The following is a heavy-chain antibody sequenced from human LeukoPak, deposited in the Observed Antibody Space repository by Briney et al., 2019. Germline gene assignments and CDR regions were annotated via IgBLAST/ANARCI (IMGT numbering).Heavy chain of an antibody. D-gene: IGHD2-2*01. CDR1: GFTFSSYS. CDR2: ISSSSSTI. CDR3: AKDRLGDIVVVPAADRWFDP. V-gene: IGHV3-48*01. J-gene: IGHJ5*02. Sequence: GGSLRLSCAASGFTFSSYSMNWVRQAPGKGLEWVSYISSSSSTIYYADSVKGRFTISRDNSKNTLYLQMNSLRAEDTAVYYCAKDRLGDIVVVPAADRWFDPWGQGTLVTVSS.